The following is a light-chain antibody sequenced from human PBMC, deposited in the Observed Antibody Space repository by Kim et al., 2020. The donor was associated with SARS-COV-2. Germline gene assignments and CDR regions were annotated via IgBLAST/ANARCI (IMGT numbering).Light chain of an antibody. V-gene: IGLV2-14*03. J-gene: IGLJ3*02. Sequence: GQAITISCTGTSSDVGAYNYISWYQQHPGDAPRFMIYDVSKRPSGVSNRFSGSKSGNAASLTISGLQAEDEADYYCSSFTSSTTWVFGGGTQLTVL. CDR3: SSFTSSTTWV. CDR1: SSDVGAYNY. CDR2: DVS.